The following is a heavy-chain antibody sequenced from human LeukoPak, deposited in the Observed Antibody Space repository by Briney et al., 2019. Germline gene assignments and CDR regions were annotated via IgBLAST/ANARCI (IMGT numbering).Heavy chain of an antibody. CDR3: ARDPGPIAAGDY. CDR2: INSDGSST. Sequence: GGSLRLSXAASGFTFSSYWMHWVRQAPGKGLVWFSRINSDGSSTSYADSVKGRFTISRDNAKNTLYLQMNSLRAEDTAVYYCARDPGPIAAGDYWGQGTLVTVSS. D-gene: IGHD6-13*01. J-gene: IGHJ4*02. V-gene: IGHV3-74*01. CDR1: GFTFSSYW.